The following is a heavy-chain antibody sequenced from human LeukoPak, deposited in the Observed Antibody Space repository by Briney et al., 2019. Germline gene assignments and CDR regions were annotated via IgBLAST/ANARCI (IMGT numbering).Heavy chain of an antibody. CDR2: ITATSRHI. D-gene: IGHD6-6*01. Sequence: GGSLRLSCAAPGVTFSGYSVNWVRQAPGKGLEWVSAITATSRHIYYADSVKGRFTISRDNAKNSLYLQMNSLRVEDTALYYCARERQSSSSAYYYYYMDVWGKGTTVTVSS. CDR1: GVTFSGYS. J-gene: IGHJ6*03. V-gene: IGHV3-21*01. CDR3: ARERQSSSSAYYYYYMDV.